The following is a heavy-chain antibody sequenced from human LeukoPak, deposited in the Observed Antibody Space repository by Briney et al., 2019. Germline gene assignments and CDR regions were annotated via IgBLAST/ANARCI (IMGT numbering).Heavy chain of an antibody. V-gene: IGHV4-59*01. D-gene: IGHD5-24*01. Sequence: SETLSLTCTVSGGSISSYYWSWIRQPPGKGLEWIGYIYYSGSTNYNPSLKSRVTISVDTSKNQFSLELSSVTAADTAVYYCARVRDGYPDYWGQGTLVTVSS. CDR1: GGSISSYY. J-gene: IGHJ4*02. CDR3: ARVRDGYPDY. CDR2: IYYSGST.